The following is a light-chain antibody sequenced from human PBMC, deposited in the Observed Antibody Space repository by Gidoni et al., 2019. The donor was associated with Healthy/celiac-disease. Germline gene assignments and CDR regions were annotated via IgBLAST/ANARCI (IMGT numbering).Light chain of an antibody. CDR2: AAS. CDR3: RQLNSYPLT. Sequence: DIKLTQSPSFLSASVGDRVTITCRASQGISSYLAWYQQKPGKAPKLLIYAASTMQSGVPSRFSGRGSGTEFTLTISSLQPEDLATYYCRQLNSYPLTFGGWTKVKIK. J-gene: IGKJ4*01. CDR1: QGISSY. V-gene: IGKV1-9*01.